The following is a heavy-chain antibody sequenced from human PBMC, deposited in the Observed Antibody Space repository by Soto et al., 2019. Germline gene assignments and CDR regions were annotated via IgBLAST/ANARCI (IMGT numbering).Heavy chain of an antibody. V-gene: IGHV1-69*02. J-gene: IGHJ4*02. CDR2: IIPILGIA. CDR1: GGTFSSYT. Sequence: SVKVSCKASGGTFSSYTISWVRQAPGQGLEWMGRIIPILGIANYAQKFQGRVTITADKSTSTAYMELSRLRSEDTAVYYCATEYYYGSGSYIYWGQGTLVTVSS. CDR3: ATEYYYGSGSYIY. D-gene: IGHD3-10*01.